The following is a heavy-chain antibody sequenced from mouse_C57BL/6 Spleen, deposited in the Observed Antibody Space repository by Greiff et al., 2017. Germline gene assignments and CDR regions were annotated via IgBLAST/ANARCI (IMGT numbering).Heavy chain of an antibody. Sequence: EVQLQQSGPELVKPGASVKISCKASGYTFTDYYMNWVKQSHGKSLEWIGDINPNNGGTSYNQKFKGKATLTVDKSSSTAYMELRSLTSEDSAVYYCARYKTIVYDYAYAMDYWGQGTSVTVSS. V-gene: IGHV1-26*01. CDR2: INPNNGGT. J-gene: IGHJ4*01. CDR1: GYTFTDYY. D-gene: IGHD2-4*01. CDR3: ARYKTIVYDYAYAMDY.